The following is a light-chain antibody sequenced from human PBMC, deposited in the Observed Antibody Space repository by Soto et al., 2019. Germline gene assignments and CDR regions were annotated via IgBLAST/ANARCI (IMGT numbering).Light chain of an antibody. CDR2: GAS. Sequence: EIVMTQSPATLSVSPGERATLSCRASQSVSSNLAWYQQKPGQAPRLLIYGASTRATGIPARISGSGSGTEFTLNITSLQYEDFAVYYCQQYNKWRTFGQGTKVEIK. J-gene: IGKJ1*01. V-gene: IGKV3-15*01. CDR1: QSVSSN. CDR3: QQYNKWRT.